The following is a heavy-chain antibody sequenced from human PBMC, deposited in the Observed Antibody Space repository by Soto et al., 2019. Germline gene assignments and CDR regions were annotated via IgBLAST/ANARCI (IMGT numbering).Heavy chain of an antibody. Sequence: QVQLVQSGAEVKKPGASVKVSCKASGYTFTSYYMHWERQAPGQGLEWMGIINPSGGSTSYAQKFQGRVTMTRDTSTSTVYMELSSLSSEDTAVYYCAMPIAVAGSMYWGQGTLVTVSS. CDR2: INPSGGST. J-gene: IGHJ4*02. D-gene: IGHD6-19*01. V-gene: IGHV1-46*03. CDR1: GYTFTSYY. CDR3: AMPIAVAGSMY.